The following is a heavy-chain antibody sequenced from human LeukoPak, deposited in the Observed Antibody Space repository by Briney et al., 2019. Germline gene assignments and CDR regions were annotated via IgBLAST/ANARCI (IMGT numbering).Heavy chain of an antibody. J-gene: IGHJ4*02. V-gene: IGHV3-48*01. Sequence: PGGSLRLSCAASGFTFSTYSMNWVRQAPGKGLEWVSYISGRSESKSYADSVKGRFTISRDNSKNTLYLQMNSLRAEDTAVYYCARDSSGYLFDYWGQGTLVTVSS. CDR3: ARDSSGYLFDY. CDR1: GFTFSTYS. D-gene: IGHD3-22*01. CDR2: ISGRSESK.